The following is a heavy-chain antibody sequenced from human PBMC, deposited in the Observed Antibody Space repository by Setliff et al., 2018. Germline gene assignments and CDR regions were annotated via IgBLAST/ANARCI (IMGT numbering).Heavy chain of an antibody. J-gene: IGHJ4*02. Sequence: ASVKVSCKASGYTFTDYGMHWVRQAPGQRLEWMGWLSAGNGNTELSQKFQGRVTITGDTSAATAYMELSSLTSEDTAVYYCARGIMFFGVDILGYYFDHWGQGTLVTVSS. CDR2: LSAGNGNT. CDR1: GYTFTDYG. V-gene: IGHV1-3*01. CDR3: ARGIMFFGVDILGYYFDH. D-gene: IGHD3-3*01.